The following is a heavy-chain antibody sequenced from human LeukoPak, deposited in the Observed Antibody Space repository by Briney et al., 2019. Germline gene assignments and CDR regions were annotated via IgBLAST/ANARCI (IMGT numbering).Heavy chain of an antibody. CDR2: IYYTGST. Sequence: PSETLSLTCTVSGGSFSNTNYYWGWIRQPPGKGLDWIGSIYYTGSTYYNPSLKSRVTISVDTSKNQFSLKLSTLTVEDTALYYCARTGAFGELRLDYWGQGTLVTVSS. V-gene: IGHV4-39*01. D-gene: IGHD3-10*01. J-gene: IGHJ4*02. CDR3: ARTGAFGELRLDY. CDR1: GGSFSNTNYY.